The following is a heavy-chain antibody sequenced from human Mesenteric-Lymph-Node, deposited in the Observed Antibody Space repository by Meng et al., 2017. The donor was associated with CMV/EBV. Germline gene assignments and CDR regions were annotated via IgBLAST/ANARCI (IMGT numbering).Heavy chain of an antibody. J-gene: IGHJ6*02. CDR3: ARDRYCFNGVCHASPRTYFHGMAV. D-gene: IGHD2-8*01. CDR2: IYSGGST. CDR1: GFTVSSNY. Sequence: GESLKISCAASGFTVSSNYMCWVRPAPGKGLGWVSLIYSGGSTYYADSVRGRFTISRDHSKNTVYLQMNSLRPEDTAIYYCARDRYCFNGVCHASPRTYFHGMAVWGPGTTVTVSS. V-gene: IGHV3-53*05.